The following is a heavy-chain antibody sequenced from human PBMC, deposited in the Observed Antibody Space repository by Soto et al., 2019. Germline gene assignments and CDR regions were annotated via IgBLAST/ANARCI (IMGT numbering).Heavy chain of an antibody. CDR3: ARDTSHGVTIGGLGS. Sequence: GGSLRLSCAASGFTFSSYAMHWVRQAPGKGLEWVAVISYDGSNKYYADSVKGRCTISRDNSKNTLCLQMTDLRGEDTDVYYCARDTSHGVTIGGLGSWGQGTLVTVSA. CDR2: ISYDGSNK. V-gene: IGHV3-30-3*01. D-gene: IGHD3-16*01. CDR1: GFTFSSYA. J-gene: IGHJ4*02.